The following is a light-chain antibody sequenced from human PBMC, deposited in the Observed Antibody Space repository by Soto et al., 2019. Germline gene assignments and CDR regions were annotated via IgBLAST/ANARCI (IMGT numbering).Light chain of an antibody. CDR3: ATWDDSLDGHV. J-gene: IGLJ1*01. CDR2: SNN. V-gene: IGLV1-44*01. CDR1: SSNIGSNT. Sequence: QSVLPQPPSVSGTPGQRVTISCSGSSSNIGSNTVTWYQQFPGTAPRLLIYSNNHRPSGVPNRFSGSKSGTSASLAISGLQSEDEADYYCATWDDSLDGHVFGTGTKATVL.